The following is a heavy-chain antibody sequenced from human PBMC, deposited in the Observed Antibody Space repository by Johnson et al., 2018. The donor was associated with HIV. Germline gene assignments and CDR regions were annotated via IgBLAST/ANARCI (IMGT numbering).Heavy chain of an antibody. CDR3: ARGSSGSFDL. CDR1: GFTFSSYW. V-gene: IGHV3-66*01. D-gene: IGHD6-6*01. J-gene: IGHJ3*01. Sequence: VQLVESGGGLVQPGRSLRLSCAASGFTFSSYWMSWVRQAPGKGLEWVSVIYTGSDSTSYTDSVKDRFTISRDSSKNAVYLQMSSLRAEDTALYYCARGSSGSFDLWGRGTMVTVSS. CDR2: IYTGSDST.